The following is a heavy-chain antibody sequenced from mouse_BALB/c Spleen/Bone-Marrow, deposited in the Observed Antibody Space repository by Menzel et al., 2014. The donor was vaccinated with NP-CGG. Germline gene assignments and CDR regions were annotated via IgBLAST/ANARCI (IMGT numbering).Heavy chain of an antibody. CDR1: GFTFNTYA. Sequence: EVKLMESGGGLVQPQGSLKLSCAASGFTFNTYAMNWVRQAPGKGLEWVARIRSKSNNYATYYADSVKDRFTISRDDSQSMLYLQMNNLKTEDTAMYYCVRQNYDYAWFAYWGQGTLVTVSA. D-gene: IGHD2-4*01. J-gene: IGHJ3*01. V-gene: IGHV10-1*02. CDR3: VRQNYDYAWFAY. CDR2: IRSKSNNYAT.